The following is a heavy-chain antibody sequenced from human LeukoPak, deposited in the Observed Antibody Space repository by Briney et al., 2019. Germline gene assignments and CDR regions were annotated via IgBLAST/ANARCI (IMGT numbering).Heavy chain of an antibody. D-gene: IGHD3-3*01. CDR2: ISWNSGSI. J-gene: IGHJ5*02. CDR1: GFTFYDYA. V-gene: IGHV3-9*01. Sequence: GGSLRLSCAASGFTFYDYAMHWVRHAPGKGLEWVSGISWNSGSIAYADSVKGRFTISRDNAKNSLYLQMNSLRAEDTALYYCAKGGGPGFKGPYNWFDPWGQGTLVTVSS. CDR3: AKGGGPGFKGPYNWFDP.